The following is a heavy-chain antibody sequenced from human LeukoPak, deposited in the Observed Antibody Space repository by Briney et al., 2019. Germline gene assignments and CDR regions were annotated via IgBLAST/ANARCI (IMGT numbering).Heavy chain of an antibody. Sequence: ASVKVSCKASGYTFTSYGISWVRQAPGQGLEWMGWISAYNGNTNYAQKLQGRVTMTTDTSTSTAYMELRSLRSDDTAVYYCARDSRYSSTYYMDVWGKGTTVTVSS. CDR3: ARDSRYSSTYYMDV. V-gene: IGHV1-18*01. CDR1: GYTFTSYG. D-gene: IGHD6-13*01. J-gene: IGHJ6*03. CDR2: ISAYNGNT.